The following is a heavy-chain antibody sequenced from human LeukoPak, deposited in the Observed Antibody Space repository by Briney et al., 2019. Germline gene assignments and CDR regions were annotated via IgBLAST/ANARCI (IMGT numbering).Heavy chain of an antibody. V-gene: IGHV3-23*01. Sequence: PGGSLRLSCAASGFTFSSYAMSWVRQAPGKGLEWVSAISGSGGSTYYADSVKGRFTISRDNSKNTLYLQMNSLRAEDTAVYYCAKAGGGYYYDSSGYYYDYWGKGTLVTVSS. D-gene: IGHD3-22*01. J-gene: IGHJ4*02. CDR1: GFTFSSYA. CDR2: ISGSGGST. CDR3: AKAGGGYYYDSSGYYYDY.